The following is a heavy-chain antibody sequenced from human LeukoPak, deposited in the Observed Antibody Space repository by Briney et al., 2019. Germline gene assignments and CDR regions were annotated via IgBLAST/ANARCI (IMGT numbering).Heavy chain of an antibody. J-gene: IGHJ4*02. D-gene: IGHD6-19*01. CDR2: ISGSGGST. V-gene: IGHV3-23*01. CDR3: AKEVSYSSGWYGFRSGIWDY. CDR1: GFTFSSYA. Sequence: PGGSLRLSCAASGFTFSSYAMSWVRQAPGKGLEWVSAISGSGGSTYYADSVKGRFTISRDNSKNTLYLQMNSLRAEDTAVYYCAKEVSYSSGWYGFRSGIWDYWGQGTLVTVSS.